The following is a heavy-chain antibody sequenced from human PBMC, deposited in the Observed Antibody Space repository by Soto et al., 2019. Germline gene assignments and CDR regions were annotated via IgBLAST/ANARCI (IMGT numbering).Heavy chain of an antibody. Sequence: TSETLSLTCTVSGGSISSYYWSWIRQPPGKGLEWIGYIYYSGSTNYNPSLKSRVTISVDTSKNQFSLKLSSVTAADTAVYYCVGSGWAERYYFDYWGQGTLVTVSS. CDR2: IYYSGST. CDR1: GGSISSYY. J-gene: IGHJ4*02. CDR3: VGSGWAERYYFDY. D-gene: IGHD6-19*01. V-gene: IGHV4-59*01.